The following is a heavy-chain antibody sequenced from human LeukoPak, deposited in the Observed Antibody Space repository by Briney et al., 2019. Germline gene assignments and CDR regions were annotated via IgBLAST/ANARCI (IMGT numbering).Heavy chain of an antibody. CDR3: ARGIAATNEGYYFDY. V-gene: IGHV4-59*01. D-gene: IGHD5-12*01. CDR1: SDSISSYF. CDR2: IYYNGVT. J-gene: IGHJ4*02. Sequence: SETLSLTCTVPSDSISSYFWTWIRQPPTQGLDWIGYIYYNGVTNYNPSLKSRVTISVDTSKNQFSLRLSSVTAADTAVYFCARGIAATNEGYYFDYWGEGTLVTVSS.